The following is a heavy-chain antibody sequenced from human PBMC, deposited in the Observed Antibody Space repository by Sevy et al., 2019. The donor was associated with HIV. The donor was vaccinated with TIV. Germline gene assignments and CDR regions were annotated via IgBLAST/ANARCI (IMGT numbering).Heavy chain of an antibody. J-gene: IGHJ4*02. D-gene: IGHD6-19*01. CDR2: ICYDGSNK. Sequence: GGSLRLSCAAFGFTYNGYGMHWVRQAPVKGLEWVAVICYDGSNKEYADSVKGRFTISRDNSKNTLYLQMNNLRAEDKAVNYCERGSIAVAGIGYYFHYWGQGTLVTVSS. V-gene: IGHV3-33*01. CDR1: GFTYNGYG. CDR3: ERGSIAVAGIGYYFHY.